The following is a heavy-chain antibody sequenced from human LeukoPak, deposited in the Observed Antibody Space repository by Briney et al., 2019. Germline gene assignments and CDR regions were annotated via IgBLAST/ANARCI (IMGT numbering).Heavy chain of an antibody. V-gene: IGHV3-64*01. J-gene: IGHJ4*02. Sequence: PGGSLRLSCAASGFTFSSYAMHWVRQAPGKGLEYVLAISSNGGSTYYANSVKGRFTISRDNSKNTLYLQMGSLRAEDMAVYYCAREASDYYFDYWGQGTLVTVSS. CDR3: AREASDYYFDY. D-gene: IGHD3-3*01. CDR1: GFTFSSYA. CDR2: ISSNGGST.